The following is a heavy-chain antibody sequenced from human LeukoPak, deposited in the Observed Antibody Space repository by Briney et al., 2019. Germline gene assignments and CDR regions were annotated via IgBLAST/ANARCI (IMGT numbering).Heavy chain of an antibody. D-gene: IGHD3-22*01. Sequence: GASVKVSCKASGYTFTGYYMHWVRQAPGHGLEWMGWINPNSGGTNYAQKFQGRVTMTRDTSISTAYMELSRLRSDDTAVYYCASLSSNYYDSSGFDYWGQGTLVTVSS. V-gene: IGHV1-2*02. J-gene: IGHJ4*02. CDR3: ASLSSNYYDSSGFDY. CDR2: INPNSGGT. CDR1: GYTFTGYY.